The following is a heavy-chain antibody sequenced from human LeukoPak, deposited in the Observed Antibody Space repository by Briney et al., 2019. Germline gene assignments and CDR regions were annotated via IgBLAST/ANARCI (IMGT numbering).Heavy chain of an antibody. D-gene: IGHD6-19*01. V-gene: IGHV3-48*03. CDR2: ISSSGSTI. CDR1: GFTFSSYE. Sequence: PGGSLRLSCAASGFTFSSYEMNWVRQAPGKGLEWVSYISSSGSTIYYADSVKGRFTISRDNSKNTVYLQMNSLRTEDTAIYYCAGDKTTGGWYEFDYWGQGTLLTVSS. CDR3: AGDKTTGGWYEFDY. J-gene: IGHJ4*02.